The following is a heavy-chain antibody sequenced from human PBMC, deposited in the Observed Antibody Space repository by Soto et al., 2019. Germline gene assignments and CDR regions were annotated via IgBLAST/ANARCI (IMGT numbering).Heavy chain of an antibody. V-gene: IGHV1-3*01. Sequence: ASVKVSCKASGYTFTSYAMHWVRQAPGQRLEWMGWINAGNGNTKYSQKFQGRVTITRDTSASTAYMELSSLRSEGTAVYYCARDLGVEAASSLRFLNYWGQGTLVTVSS. D-gene: IGHD3-3*01. CDR3: ARDLGVEAASSLRFLNY. CDR1: GYTFTSYA. CDR2: INAGNGNT. J-gene: IGHJ4*02.